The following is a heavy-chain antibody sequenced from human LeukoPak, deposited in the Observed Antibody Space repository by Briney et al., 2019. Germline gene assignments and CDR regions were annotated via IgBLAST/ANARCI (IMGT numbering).Heavy chain of an antibody. CDR3: ARDPYSGNYGAYYYYYMDV. V-gene: IGHV3-66*01. Sequence: GGSLRLSCAASEFSVGSNYMTWVRQAPGKGLEWVSLIYSGGSTYYADSVKGRFTTSRDNAKNSLYLQMNSLRAEDTAVYFCARDPYSGNYGAYYYYYMDVWGKGTTVTISS. CDR1: EFSVGSNY. CDR2: IYSGGST. J-gene: IGHJ6*03. D-gene: IGHD1-26*01.